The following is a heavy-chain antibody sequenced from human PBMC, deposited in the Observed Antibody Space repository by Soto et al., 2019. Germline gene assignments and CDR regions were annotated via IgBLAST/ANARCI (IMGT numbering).Heavy chain of an antibody. D-gene: IGHD2-21*01. V-gene: IGHV1-69*06. Sequence: QVQLVQSGAEVKKPGSSVKVCCKASGGTFSSHGITWVRQAPGQGLEWMGGIIPMFGTPKYAQRFQGRVSITADKSTTTAYMELSSLRSEDTAVYYCAIGSVVVMGAATGGLIYWGQGALVTVSS. CDR3: AIGSVVVMGAATGGLIY. J-gene: IGHJ4*02. CDR2: IIPMFGTP. CDR1: GGTFSSHG.